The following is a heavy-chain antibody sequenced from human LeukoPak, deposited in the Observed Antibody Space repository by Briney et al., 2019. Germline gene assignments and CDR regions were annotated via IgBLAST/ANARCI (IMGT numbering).Heavy chain of an antibody. CDR3: ARPSIVGATTAQH. V-gene: IGHV1-69*04. J-gene: IGHJ1*01. D-gene: IGHD1-26*01. CDR1: GGTFSSYA. Sequence: ASVKVSCKASGGTFSSYAISWVRQAPGQGLEWMGRITPILGIANYAQKFQGRVTITADKSTSTAYMERSSLRSEDTAVYYCARPSIVGATTAQHWGQGTLVTVSS. CDR2: ITPILGIA.